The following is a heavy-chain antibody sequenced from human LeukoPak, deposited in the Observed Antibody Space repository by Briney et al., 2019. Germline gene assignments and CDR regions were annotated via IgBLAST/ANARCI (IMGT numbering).Heavy chain of an antibody. CDR2: LRREGSDK. V-gene: IGHV3-30*02. CDR3: AKDHSQNFDY. D-gene: IGHD5-18*01. Sequence: GGSLGLSCAASGFTFGNFGMTWVRQAPGKGLEWVAFLRREGSDKYYAASVKGRFTISRDNSKNTVYLQMNILRPEETAVYYCAKDHSQNFDYWGQGTLVTVSS. J-gene: IGHJ4*02. CDR1: GFTFGNFG.